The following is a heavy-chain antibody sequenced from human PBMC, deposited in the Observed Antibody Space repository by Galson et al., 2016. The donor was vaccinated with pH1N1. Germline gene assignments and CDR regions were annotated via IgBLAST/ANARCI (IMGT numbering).Heavy chain of an antibody. CDR2: ISLDSSSK. D-gene: IGHD1-26*01. CDR1: GFGFSSYA. V-gene: IGHV3-30*04. CDR3: ERDRSLWSAAWEFFDY. Sequence: SLRLSCAASGFGFSSYAMHWVRQAPGQGLEWVAFISLDSSSKYYVDSVRGRFTVSRDNSKNTLFLQMNSLRAEDTAIYYCERDRSLWSAAWEFFDYWGQGTLLSVSS. J-gene: IGHJ4*02.